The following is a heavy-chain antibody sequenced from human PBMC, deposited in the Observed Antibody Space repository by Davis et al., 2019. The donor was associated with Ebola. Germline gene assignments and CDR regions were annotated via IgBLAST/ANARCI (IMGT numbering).Heavy chain of an antibody. Sequence: MPSETLSLTCTVSGGSISSTNYYWGWLRQPPGKGLEWIGSFSYLGSTYYNPSLESRVSISVDTSNNRFSLNLGSVTAADTAVYYCARRDRGYSYGFEHWGQGTLVTVSS. D-gene: IGHD5-18*01. CDR2: FSYLGST. V-gene: IGHV4-39*01. J-gene: IGHJ5*02. CDR3: ARRDRGYSYGFEH. CDR1: GGSISSTNYY.